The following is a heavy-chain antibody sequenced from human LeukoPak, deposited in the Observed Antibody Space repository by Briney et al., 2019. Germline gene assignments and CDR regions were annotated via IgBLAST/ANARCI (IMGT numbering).Heavy chain of an antibody. Sequence: GGSLRLSCAASGFTFDDYAMHWVRQAPGKGLEWVSGISWNSGSIGYADSVKGRFTIPRDNAKNSLYLQMNSLRAEDTALYYCAKELSPGIAAAGTSPFDYWGQGTLVTAFS. CDR1: GFTFDDYA. J-gene: IGHJ4*02. V-gene: IGHV3-9*01. CDR2: ISWNSGSI. CDR3: AKELSPGIAAAGTSPFDY. D-gene: IGHD6-13*01.